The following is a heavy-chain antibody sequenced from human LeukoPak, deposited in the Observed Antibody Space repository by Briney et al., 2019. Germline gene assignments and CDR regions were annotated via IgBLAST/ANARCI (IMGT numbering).Heavy chain of an antibody. V-gene: IGHV3-7*01. Sequence: PGGSLRLSCAASGFTFSSSWMAWVRQAPGKGLEGVANIKHDGNEKYYVDSVKGRFTISRDNAKNSLYLEMNSLRAEDTAVYYCARERRLFCSSTSCYEDFDYWGQGTLVTVSS. CDR3: ARERRLFCSSTSCYEDFDY. CDR2: IKHDGNEK. J-gene: IGHJ4*02. D-gene: IGHD2-2*01. CDR1: GFTFSSSW.